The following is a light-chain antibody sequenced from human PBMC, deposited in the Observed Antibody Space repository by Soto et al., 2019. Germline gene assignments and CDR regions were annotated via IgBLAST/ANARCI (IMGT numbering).Light chain of an antibody. Sequence: QSVLTQPPSASGSPGQSVTISCTGTSSDVGGYNYVSWYQHHPGKAPKLMIYGVSKRPSGVTDRFSGSKSGNTASLTVTGVQAEAEADYYCSSYAGSNNFVFGTGTKVTVL. CDR1: SSDVGGYNY. CDR2: GVS. V-gene: IGLV2-8*01. J-gene: IGLJ1*01. CDR3: SSYAGSNNFV.